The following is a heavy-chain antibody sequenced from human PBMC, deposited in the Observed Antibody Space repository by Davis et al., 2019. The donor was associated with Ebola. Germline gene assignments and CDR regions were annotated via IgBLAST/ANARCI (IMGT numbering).Heavy chain of an antibody. Sequence: GESLKISCAASGFTFSNYWMTWVRQAPGRGLEWVANIKSDGSEKSYVDSVKGRFTISRDNAKNSLYLQMNSLRAEDTAVYYCARDTYGDYSLDYWGQGTLVTVSS. CDR2: IKSDGSEK. V-gene: IGHV3-7*01. J-gene: IGHJ4*02. D-gene: IGHD4-17*01. CDR3: ARDTYGDYSLDY. CDR1: GFTFSNYW.